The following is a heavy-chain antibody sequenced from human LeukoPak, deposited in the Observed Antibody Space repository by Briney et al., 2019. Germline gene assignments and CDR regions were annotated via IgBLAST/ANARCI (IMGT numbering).Heavy chain of an antibody. J-gene: IGHJ6*02. CDR3: ATGYSSSGTYYYGMDV. V-gene: IGHV3-23*01. Sequence: PGGSLRLSCAASGFTFSSYAMSWVRQAPGKGLEWVSAISGSGGSTYYADSVKGRFTISRDNSKNTLYLQMNSLRAEDTAVYYCATGYSSSGTYYYGMDVWGRGTTVTVSS. D-gene: IGHD6-13*01. CDR1: GFTFSSYA. CDR2: ISGSGGST.